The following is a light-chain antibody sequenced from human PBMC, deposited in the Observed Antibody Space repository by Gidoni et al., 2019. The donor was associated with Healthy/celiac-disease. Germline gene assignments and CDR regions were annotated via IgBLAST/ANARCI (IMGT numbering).Light chain of an antibody. Sequence: QSALTQPRSVSGSPGQSGTIACTGTSSDVGGYNCVSWYHQLPGKAPNLMIYEVSKRPSGVPDRFPCSKSGTTSSLTISGLQAEDEADYYCCSSAGTSPVVFGGGTTLPVL. CDR1: SSDVGGYNC. CDR3: CSSAGTSPVV. J-gene: IGLJ2*01. V-gene: IGLV2-11*01. CDR2: EVS.